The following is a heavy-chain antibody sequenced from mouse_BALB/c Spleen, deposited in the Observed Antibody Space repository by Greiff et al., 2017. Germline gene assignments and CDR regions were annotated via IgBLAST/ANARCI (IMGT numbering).Heavy chain of an antibody. D-gene: IGHD1-1*01. J-gene: IGHJ4*01. CDR2: INPSSGYT. V-gene: IGHV1-4*02. CDR3: ARFNYYGSSYDAMDY. CDR1: GYTFTSYW. Sequence: QVQLQQSGTVLARPGASVKMSCKASGYTFTSYWMHWVKQRPGQGLEWIGYINPSSGYTEYNQKFKDKTTLTADKSSSTAYMQLSSLTSEDSAVYYCARFNYYGSSYDAMDYWGQGTSVTVSS.